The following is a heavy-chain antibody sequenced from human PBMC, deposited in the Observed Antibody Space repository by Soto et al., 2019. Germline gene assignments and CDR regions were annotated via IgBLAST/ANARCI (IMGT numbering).Heavy chain of an antibody. CDR3: ARLSCSIFGVVKDYYYYGMDV. J-gene: IGHJ6*02. D-gene: IGHD3-3*01. CDR2: IYTGDSDT. CDR1: GYSFTTYW. Sequence: GESLKISCKGSGYSFTTYWIGWVRQMPGKGLEWMGIIYTGDSDTRYSPSFQGQVTFSVDKSISTAYLQWSSLKASDTAMYYWARLSCSIFGVVKDYYYYGMDVWGQGTTVTVSS. V-gene: IGHV5-51*01.